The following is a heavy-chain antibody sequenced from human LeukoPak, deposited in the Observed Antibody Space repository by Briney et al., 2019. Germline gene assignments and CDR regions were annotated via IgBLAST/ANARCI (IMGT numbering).Heavy chain of an antibody. CDR2: IIPIFGTG. D-gene: IGHD3-10*01. J-gene: IGHJ4*02. Sequence: ASVKVSCKASGGTFSSYAISWVRQAPGQGLEWMGGIIPIFGTGNYAQKFQGRVTITTDESTSTAYMELSSLRSEDTAVYYCAMVVAYGSAQIDYWGQGTLVTVSS. CDR1: GGTFSSYA. V-gene: IGHV1-69*05. CDR3: AMVVAYGSAQIDY.